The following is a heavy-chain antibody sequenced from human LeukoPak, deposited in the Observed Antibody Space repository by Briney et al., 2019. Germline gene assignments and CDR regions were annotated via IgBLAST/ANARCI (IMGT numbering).Heavy chain of an antibody. Sequence: SVKVSCKASGGTFSSYALSWVRQAPGQGLEWMGGIIPIFGTANYAQKFQGRVTITTDESTSTAYMELSSLRSEDTAVYYCARGGQTGTRASSPFDYWGQGTLVTVSS. CDR1: GGTFSSYA. CDR3: ARGGQTGTRASSPFDY. V-gene: IGHV1-69*05. J-gene: IGHJ4*02. D-gene: IGHD1-7*01. CDR2: IIPIFGTA.